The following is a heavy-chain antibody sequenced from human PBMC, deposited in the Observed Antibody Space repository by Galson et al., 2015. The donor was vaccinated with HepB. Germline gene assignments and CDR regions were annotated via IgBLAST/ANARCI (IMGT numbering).Heavy chain of an antibody. Sequence: SLRLSCAASGFTFSSYSMNWVRQAPGKGREWVSTISSSRSYIYNADSVKGRFTFSRDNAKNSLYLQMNSLRAEDTAVYYCARGIVVPAEELDPWGQGTLVTVSS. CDR1: GFTFSSYS. D-gene: IGHD2-2*01. CDR3: ARGIVVPAEELDP. V-gene: IGHV3-21*01. CDR2: ISSSRSYI. J-gene: IGHJ5*02.